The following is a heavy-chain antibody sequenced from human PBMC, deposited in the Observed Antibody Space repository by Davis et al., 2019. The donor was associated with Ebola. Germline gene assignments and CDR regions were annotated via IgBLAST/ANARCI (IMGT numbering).Heavy chain of an antibody. V-gene: IGHV3-30*03. D-gene: IGHD6-19*01. CDR3: ARQLTTVAGSYYFDY. J-gene: IGHJ4*02. CDR2: ISYDGSNK. Sequence: GESLKISCAASGFIFSSYGMHWVRQAPGKGLEWVAVISYDGSNKYYADSVKGRFTISRDNSKNTLYLQMNSLRAEDTAVYYCARQLTTVAGSYYFDYWGQGTLVTVSS. CDR1: GFIFSSYG.